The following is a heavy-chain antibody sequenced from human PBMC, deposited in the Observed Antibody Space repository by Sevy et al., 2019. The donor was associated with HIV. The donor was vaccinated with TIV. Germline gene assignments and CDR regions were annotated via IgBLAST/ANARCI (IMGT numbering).Heavy chain of an antibody. CDR2: IYHSGST. V-gene: IGHV4-30-2*01. Sequence: SETLSLTCAVSGGSISSGGYSWSWIRQPPGKGLEWIGYIYHSGSTYYNPSLKSRVTISVDRSKNQFSLKLSYVTAADTAVYYCATRSGPLNGMDVWGQGTTVTVSS. CDR1: GGSISSGGYS. CDR3: ATRSGPLNGMDV. J-gene: IGHJ6*02.